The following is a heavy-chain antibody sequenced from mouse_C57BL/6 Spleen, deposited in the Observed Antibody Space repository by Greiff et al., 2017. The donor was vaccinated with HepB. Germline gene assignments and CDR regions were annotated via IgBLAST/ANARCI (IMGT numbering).Heavy chain of an antibody. D-gene: IGHD1-1*01. CDR2: ISSGSSTI. V-gene: IGHV5-17*01. Sequence: EVQGVESGGGLVKPGGSLKLSCAAPGFPSSDYGMHWVRQAPEKGLEWVAYISSGSSTIYYADTLKGRLTISRDNTTKNLFLQMTSLRTEDTAVYYCARDPITSLYDYWGQGTTLTVSS. CDR3: ARDPITSLYDY. CDR1: GFPSSDYG. J-gene: IGHJ2*01.